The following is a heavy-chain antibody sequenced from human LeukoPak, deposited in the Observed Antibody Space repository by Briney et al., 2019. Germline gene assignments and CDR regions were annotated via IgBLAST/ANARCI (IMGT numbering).Heavy chain of an antibody. D-gene: IGHD1/OR15-1a*01. J-gene: IGHJ4*02. CDR2: INHSGST. CDR3: ARKTGAGKTDY. V-gene: IGHV4-34*01. CDR1: GGSFSGYY. Sequence: PSETLSLTCAVYGGSFSGYYWSWIRQPPGKGLEWIGEINHSGSTNYNPSLKSRVTISVDTSKNQFSPKLSSVTAADTAVYYCARKTGAGKTDYWGQGTLVTVSS.